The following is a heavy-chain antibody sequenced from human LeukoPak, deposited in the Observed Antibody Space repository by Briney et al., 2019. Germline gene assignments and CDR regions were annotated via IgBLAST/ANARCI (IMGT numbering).Heavy chain of an antibody. CDR1: GGSISPNY. CDR2: IFYTGTT. V-gene: IGHV4-59*01. Sequence: PSETLSLTCTVSGGSISPNYWRWIRQPPGKGLEWIGSIFYTGTTNYNPSLKSRVTISVDTSKNQFSLSLTSVTAADTAVYYCASGRLGYNSPFDSWGQGTLVTVSP. J-gene: IGHJ4*02. CDR3: ASGRLGYNSPFDS. D-gene: IGHD5-24*01.